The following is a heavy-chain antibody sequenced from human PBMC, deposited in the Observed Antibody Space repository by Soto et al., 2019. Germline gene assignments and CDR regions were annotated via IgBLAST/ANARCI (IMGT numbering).Heavy chain of an antibody. V-gene: IGHV1-18*01. CDR3: ARTCRSGGSCYLEY. CDR2: VSVPSGDT. J-gene: IGHJ4*02. Sequence: ASVKVSCKASGYSLSSFGISWLRQAPGQGLEWVGWVSVPSGDTSSAQNFQGRVTVTTDTSTSTAYMEVGSLRSDDTAVYYCARTCRSGGSCYLEYWGEGTLVTAPQ. D-gene: IGHD2-15*01. CDR1: GYSLSSFG.